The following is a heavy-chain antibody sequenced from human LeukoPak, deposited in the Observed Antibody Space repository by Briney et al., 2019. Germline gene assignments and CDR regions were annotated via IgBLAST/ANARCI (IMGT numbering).Heavy chain of an antibody. CDR1: GYTFSSYG. Sequence: ASVTVSCKASGYTFSSYGISWVRQAPGQGLGWMGWIRAYNGNTNYAQKLQGRVTMTTDTSTSTAYMELRSLRSDDTAVYYCARGGIRGGALDIWGQGTMVTVSS. D-gene: IGHD2-15*01. CDR3: ARGGIRGGALDI. CDR2: IRAYNGNT. J-gene: IGHJ3*02. V-gene: IGHV1-18*01.